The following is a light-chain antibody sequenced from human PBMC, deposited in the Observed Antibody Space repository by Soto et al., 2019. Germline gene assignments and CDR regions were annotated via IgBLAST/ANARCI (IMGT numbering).Light chain of an antibody. CDR2: ENR. CDR1: SSNIGTPFD. J-gene: IGLJ2*01. Sequence: QSVLTQPPSVSGAPGQTVTISCTGSSSNIGTPFDVHWYQQLPGTAPKLLIYENRRRPSGVPDRFSGSKSGTSASLAITGLQAEDEADYYCQSYDSSLRGSVFGGGTKVTVL. V-gene: IGLV1-40*01. CDR3: QSYDSSLRGSV.